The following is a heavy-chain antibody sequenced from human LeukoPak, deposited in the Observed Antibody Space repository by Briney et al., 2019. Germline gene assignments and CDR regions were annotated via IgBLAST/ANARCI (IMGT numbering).Heavy chain of an antibody. D-gene: IGHD3-3*01. V-gene: IGHV3-30*03. J-gene: IGHJ3*02. CDR3: ARDRAYDFWSGYTNDAFDI. Sequence: GGSLRLSCAASGFTFSSYGMHWVRQAPGKGLEWVAVISYDGSNKYYADSVKGRFTISRDNAKNSLYLQMDSLRAEDTAVYYCARDRAYDFWSGYTNDAFDIWGQGTMVTVSS. CDR2: ISYDGSNK. CDR1: GFTFSSYG.